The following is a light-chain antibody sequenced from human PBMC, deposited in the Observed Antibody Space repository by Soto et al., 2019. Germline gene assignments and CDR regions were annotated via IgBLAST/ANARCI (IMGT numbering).Light chain of an antibody. J-gene: IGLJ2*01. CDR2: DVA. CDR3: SSCTSSSTPVV. V-gene: IGLV2-14*03. CDR1: SSDIGGYNC. Sequence: QSALTQPASVSGSPGQSIAISCTGTSSDIGGYNCVSWYQQHPGKAPKLMIYDVASRPSGISNRFSGSKSGNTASLTISGLQAEDEADYYCSSCTSSSTPVVFGGGTNLTVL.